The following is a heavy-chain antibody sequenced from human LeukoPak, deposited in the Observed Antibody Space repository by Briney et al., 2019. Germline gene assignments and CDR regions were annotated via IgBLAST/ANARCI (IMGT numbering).Heavy chain of an antibody. CDR2: INHSGST. D-gene: IGHD6-13*01. Sequence: SETLSLTCAVYGGSFSGYYWSWIRQPPGKGLEWIGEINHSGSTYYNPSLKSRVTISVDRSKNQFSLKLSSVTAADTAVYYCAREGPPSRPGIAAAGPYFDYWGQGTLVTVSS. J-gene: IGHJ4*02. CDR3: AREGPPSRPGIAAAGPYFDY. CDR1: GGSFSGYY. V-gene: IGHV4-34*01.